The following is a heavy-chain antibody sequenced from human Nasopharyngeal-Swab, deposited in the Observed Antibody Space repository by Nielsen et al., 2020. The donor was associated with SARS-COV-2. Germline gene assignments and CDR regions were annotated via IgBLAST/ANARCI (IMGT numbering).Heavy chain of an antibody. CDR2: IYWDDDK. CDR3: AHKGDSSAYFDY. Sequence: SGPTLVKPTQTLTLTCTFSGFSLSTSGVGVGWIRQPPGKALEWLALIYWDDDKRYSSSLKSRLTITKDTSKNQMVLTLTNMDPVDTATYYCAHKGDSSAYFDYWGQGTLVTVPS. D-gene: IGHD3-22*01. J-gene: IGHJ4*02. V-gene: IGHV2-5*02. CDR1: GFSLSTSGVG.